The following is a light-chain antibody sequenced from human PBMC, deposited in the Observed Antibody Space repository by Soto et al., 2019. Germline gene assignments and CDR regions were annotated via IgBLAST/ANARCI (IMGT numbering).Light chain of an antibody. J-gene: IGLJ1*01. CDR1: SSDVGSYKY. CDR2: EVS. V-gene: IGLV2-14*01. CDR3: SSYTSSSTRV. Sequence: QSVLTQPASVSGSPGQSITISCTGTSSDVGSYKYVSWYQQHPGKAPKLMIYEVSNRPSGVSDRFSGSKSGNTASLTISGLQAEDEADYYCSSYTSSSTRVFGTGTKLTVL.